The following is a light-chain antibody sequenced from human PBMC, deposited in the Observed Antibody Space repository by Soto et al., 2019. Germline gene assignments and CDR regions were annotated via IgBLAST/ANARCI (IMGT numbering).Light chain of an antibody. V-gene: IGKV1-6*01. Sequence: AIQMTQSPSSLSASVGDRVTITCRASQDIRNDLGWYQQKPGKAPKLLIYAASSLQTGVPSRFSGSASGTDFTLTISSLQPGEFAPYDCLQDYRYPPWTFGQGTKVEIK. CDR2: AAS. CDR3: LQDYRYPPWT. J-gene: IGKJ1*01. CDR1: QDIRND.